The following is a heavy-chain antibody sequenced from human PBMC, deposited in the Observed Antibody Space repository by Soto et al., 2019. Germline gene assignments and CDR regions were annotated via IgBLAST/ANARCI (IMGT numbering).Heavy chain of an antibody. CDR2: IWNDGSNK. D-gene: IGHD3-3*01. CDR3: ARGGIGYYNLGF. J-gene: IGHJ4*02. Sequence: QVHLVESGGGVVQPGRSLRLSCAASGFTFSSYGMHWVRQAPGKGLEWVAVIWNDGSNKYYADSVKGRLTISRDNSKNTLYLQLNTLRVEDTAIYYCARGGIGYYNLGFWGQGTLVSVAS. CDR1: GFTFSSYG. V-gene: IGHV3-33*01.